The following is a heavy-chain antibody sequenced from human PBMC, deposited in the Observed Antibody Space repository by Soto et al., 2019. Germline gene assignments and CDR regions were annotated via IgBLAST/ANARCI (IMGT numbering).Heavy chain of an antibody. D-gene: IGHD1-26*01. Sequence: VGSLRLSCAISGFTFSRAWVGWVRQAPGKGLEWVGRIMSKTDGGTTDYAAPVKGRFTISRDHSKSTLYLQMTGLKTEDTAFYYCTTASGMLPYSFDSWGQGTLVTVYS. CDR2: IMSKTDGGTT. CDR1: GFTFSRAW. J-gene: IGHJ4*02. V-gene: IGHV3-15*01. CDR3: TTASGMLPYSFDS.